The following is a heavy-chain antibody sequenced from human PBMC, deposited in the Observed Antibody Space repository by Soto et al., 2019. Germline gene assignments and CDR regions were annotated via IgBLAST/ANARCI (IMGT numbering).Heavy chain of an antibody. CDR1: GYSFTSYW. CDR2: IYPGDSDT. J-gene: IGHJ6*02. CDR3: ARLRGGNYPTVYHYGMDV. V-gene: IGHV5-51*01. D-gene: IGHD4-4*01. Sequence: PGESLKISCKGSGYSFTSYWIGWVRQMPGKGLEWMGIIYPGDSDTRYSPSFQGQVTISADKSISTAYLQWSSLKASDTAMYYCARLRGGNYPTVYHYGMDVRGQGTTVTVSS.